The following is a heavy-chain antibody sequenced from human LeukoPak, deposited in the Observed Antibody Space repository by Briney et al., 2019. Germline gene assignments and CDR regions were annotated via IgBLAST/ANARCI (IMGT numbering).Heavy chain of an antibody. CDR2: IRYDGSHK. Sequence: GGSLRLSCTASGFTFSSYGMHWVRQAPGKGLEWVAYIRYDGSHKEYGDSVKGRFTISRDNSKNTLYLQMDSLRDEDTAVYYCAKEARDCRAGSCYSFYFDYWGQGTLVTVSS. CDR1: GFTFSSYG. V-gene: IGHV3-30*02. J-gene: IGHJ4*02. D-gene: IGHD2-15*01. CDR3: AKEARDCRAGSCYSFYFDY.